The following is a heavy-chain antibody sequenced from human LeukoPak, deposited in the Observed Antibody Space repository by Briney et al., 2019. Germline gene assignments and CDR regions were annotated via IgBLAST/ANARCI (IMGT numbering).Heavy chain of an antibody. Sequence: GGSLRLSCSASGFTFSSYFMNWVRPAPGKGREWGLSISSTSSYIYYADSVKGRFTISRDNAKNSLYLQMNSLRAEDTAAYYCARGLCGGDCYSDWGQGTLVTVSS. V-gene: IGHV3-21*01. CDR3: ARGLCGGDCYSD. CDR1: GFTFSSYF. CDR2: ISSTSSYI. D-gene: IGHD2-21*02. J-gene: IGHJ4*02.